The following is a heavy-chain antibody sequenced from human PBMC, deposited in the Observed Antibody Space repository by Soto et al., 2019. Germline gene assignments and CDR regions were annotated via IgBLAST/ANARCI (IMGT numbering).Heavy chain of an antibody. CDR1: GLSFSGYY. J-gene: IGHJ3*02. D-gene: IGHD3-10*01. CDR3: ARIMVRGVIINAFDI. Sequence: SETLSLTCAVYGLSFSGYYWSWIRQPPGKGLEWIGEINHSGSTNYNPSLKSRVTISVDTSKNQFSLKLSSVTAADTAVYYCARIMVRGVIINAFDIWGQGTMVTVSS. CDR2: INHSGST. V-gene: IGHV4-34*01.